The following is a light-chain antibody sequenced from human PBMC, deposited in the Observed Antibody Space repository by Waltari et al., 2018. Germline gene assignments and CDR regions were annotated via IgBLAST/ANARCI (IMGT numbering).Light chain of an antibody. CDR2: DAS. V-gene: IGKV3-20*01. CDR1: QSVSRA. J-gene: IGKJ1*01. Sequence: EIVLTQSPGTLSLSPGETATLSCRASQSVSRALAWYQQKPGQAPRLLISDASTRATGIPDRFSGSGSGTDFSLTISRLEPEDFAVYYCQKYVRLPATFGQGTKVEIK. CDR3: QKYVRLPAT.